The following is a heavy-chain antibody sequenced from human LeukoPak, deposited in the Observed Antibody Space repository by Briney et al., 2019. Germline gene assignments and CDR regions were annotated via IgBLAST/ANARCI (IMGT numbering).Heavy chain of an antibody. CDR3: ARVYTDY. J-gene: IGHJ4*02. Sequence: GGSLRLSCAASGFTVSSNYMSWVRQAPGKGLEWVANIKQDGSEKYYVDSVKGRFTISRDNAKNSLYLQMNSLRAEDTAVYYCARVYTDYWGQGTLVTVSS. D-gene: IGHD2-2*02. V-gene: IGHV3-7*01. CDR2: IKQDGSEK. CDR1: GFTVSSNY.